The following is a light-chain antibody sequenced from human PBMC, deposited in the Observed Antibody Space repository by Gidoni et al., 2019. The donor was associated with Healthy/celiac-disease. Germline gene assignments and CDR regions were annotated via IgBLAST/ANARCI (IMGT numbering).Light chain of an antibody. CDR2: DAS. CDR3: QQRSNWPPRFT. J-gene: IGKJ3*01. Sequence: EKVLTQPPATLSSSPGKRATLSCRASHSGSSHLAWYQQKPGQAPRLLIYDASNRATGIPARFSGSGSGTDFTLTISSLEHEDFAVYYCQQRSNWPPRFTFGPGSKVDIK. V-gene: IGKV3-11*01. CDR1: HSGSSH.